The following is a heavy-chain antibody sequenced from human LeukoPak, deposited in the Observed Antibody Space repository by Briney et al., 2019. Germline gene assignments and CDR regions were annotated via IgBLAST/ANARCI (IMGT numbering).Heavy chain of an antibody. Sequence: GGSLRLSCAASGFTFSSSAMTWVRQAPGTGLEWVSTVGGRGLTSSPAPVKAPFTVSRDTSKSTLYLQMSSLRAEDTAVYYCAKREAQNSGPIDCWGQGTLLTVSS. CDR1: GFTFSSSA. D-gene: IGHD6-19*01. CDR3: AKREAQNSGPIDC. J-gene: IGHJ4*02. V-gene: IGHV3-23*01. CDR2: VGGRGLT.